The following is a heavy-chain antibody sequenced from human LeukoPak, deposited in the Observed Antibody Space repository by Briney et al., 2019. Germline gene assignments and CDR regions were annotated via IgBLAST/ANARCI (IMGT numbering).Heavy chain of an antibody. CDR1: GFTFSTYA. J-gene: IGHJ4*02. Sequence: PGGSLRLSCAASGFTFSTYAMHWVRQAPGKGPEYVSAISTNGDSTYYADSVKGRFTISRDNSKNTLFLQMGSLRADDMAVYYCARWGSISCYDYWGQGTLVTVSS. D-gene: IGHD2-15*01. CDR3: ARWGSISCYDY. CDR2: ISTNGDST. V-gene: IGHV3-64*02.